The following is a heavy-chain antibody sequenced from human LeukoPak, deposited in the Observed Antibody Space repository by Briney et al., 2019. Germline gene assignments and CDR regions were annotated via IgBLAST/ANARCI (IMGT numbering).Heavy chain of an antibody. V-gene: IGHV4-39*01. D-gene: IGHD3-22*01. CDR3: ARSSGYPREELGY. CDR1: GGSISSSSYY. CDR2: IYYSGST. Sequence: PSETLSLTCTVSGGSISSSSYYWGWIRQPPGKGLEWIGSIYYSGSTYYNPSLKSRVTISVDTSKNLFSLKLTSVTAADTAVYYCARSSGYPREELGYWGQGTLVTVSS. J-gene: IGHJ4*02.